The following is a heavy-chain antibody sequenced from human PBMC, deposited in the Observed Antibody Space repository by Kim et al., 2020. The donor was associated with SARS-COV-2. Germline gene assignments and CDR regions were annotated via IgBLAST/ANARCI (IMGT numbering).Heavy chain of an antibody. CDR1: GFTFSSYA. CDR3: AKYPARYDSSGLGWFDP. V-gene: IGHV3-23*01. J-gene: IGHJ5*02. Sequence: GGSLRLSCAASGFTFSSYAMSWVRQAPGKGLEWVSAISGSGGSTYYADSVKGRFTISRDNSKNTLYLQMNSLRAEDTAVYYCAKYPARYDSSGLGWFDPWGQGTLVTVSS. D-gene: IGHD3-22*01. CDR2: ISGSGGST.